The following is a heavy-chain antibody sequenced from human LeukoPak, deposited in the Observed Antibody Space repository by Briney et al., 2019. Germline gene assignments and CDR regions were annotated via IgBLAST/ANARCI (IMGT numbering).Heavy chain of an antibody. CDR3: AKDLTSYADNPDY. CDR1: RFTFSSYG. Sequence: PGGSLRLSCAASRFTFSSYGMHWVRQAPGKGLEWVAFIRYDGSNKYYADSVKGRFTISRDNSKNTLYLQMNSLRAEDTAVYYCAKDLTSYADNPDYWGQGTLVTVSS. D-gene: IGHD1-26*01. CDR2: IRYDGSNK. V-gene: IGHV3-30*02. J-gene: IGHJ4*02.